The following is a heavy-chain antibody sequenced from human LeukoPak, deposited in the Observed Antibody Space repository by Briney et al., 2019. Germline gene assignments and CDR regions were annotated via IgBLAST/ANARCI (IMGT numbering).Heavy chain of an antibody. CDR1: GGSISSYY. J-gene: IGHJ6*02. D-gene: IGHD5/OR15-5a*01. Sequence: SETLSLTCTVSGGSISSYYWSWIRQPPGEGLEWIGYIHYSGNTNYNPSLKSRVTISVDTSENQFSLKLRSVTAADTAMYYCARRVQNYYGLDVWGQGTTVTVSS. CDR3: ARRVQNYYGLDV. V-gene: IGHV4-59*08. CDR2: IHYSGNT.